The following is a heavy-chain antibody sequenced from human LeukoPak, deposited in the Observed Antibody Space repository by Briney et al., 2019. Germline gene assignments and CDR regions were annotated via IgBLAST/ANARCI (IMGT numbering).Heavy chain of an antibody. Sequence: ASETLSLTCTVSGGSISSSSYYWGWVRQPPGKGLEWIGSIYYSGSTYYNPSLKSRVTRSVDTSKNQFSLKLSSVTAADTAVYYCARTNYVWGAFDYWGQGTLFTVSS. CDR2: IYYSGST. CDR3: ARTNYVWGAFDY. CDR1: GGSISSSSYY. J-gene: IGHJ4*02. V-gene: IGHV4-39*01. D-gene: IGHD3-16*01.